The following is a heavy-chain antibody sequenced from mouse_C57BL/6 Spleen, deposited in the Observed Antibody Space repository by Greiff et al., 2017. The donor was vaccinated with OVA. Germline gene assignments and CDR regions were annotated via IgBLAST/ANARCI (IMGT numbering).Heavy chain of an antibody. D-gene: IGHD1-1*01. V-gene: IGHV1-69*01. CDR2: IDPSDSYT. J-gene: IGHJ4*01. CDR3: ARRAVPHYYAMDY. Sequence: QVQLQQPGAELVMPGASVKLSCKASGYTFTSYWMHWVKQRPGQGLEWIGEIDPSDSYTNYNQKFKGKSTLTVDKSSSTAYMQLSSLTSEDSAVYYCARRAVPHYYAMDYWGQGTSVTVSS. CDR1: GYTFTSYW.